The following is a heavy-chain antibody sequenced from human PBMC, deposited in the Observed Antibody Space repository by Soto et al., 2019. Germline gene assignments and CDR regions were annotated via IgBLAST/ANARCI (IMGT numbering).Heavy chain of an antibody. V-gene: IGHV6-1*01. CDR3: AKGDTAMVTEGYLEC. J-gene: IGHJ4*02. Sequence: SQTLSLTCGISGDRVSSSTAAWNWIRQPPSRGLEWLGRTYYRSRWYNDYALSVKSRMTIKADTSTNQVSLQLNSVTPEDTGIYYCAKGDTAMVTEGYLECWGQGTLVTVSS. D-gene: IGHD5-18*01. CDR2: TYYRSRWYN. CDR1: GDRVSSSTAA.